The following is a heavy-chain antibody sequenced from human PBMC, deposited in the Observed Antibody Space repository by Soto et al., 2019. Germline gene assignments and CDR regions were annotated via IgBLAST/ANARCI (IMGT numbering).Heavy chain of an antibody. J-gene: IGHJ6*03. CDR3: ASKSSGWYPSYYYCAGGGSIVVATRRLMDV. V-gene: IGHV5-51*01. Sequence: GAALKISCKGSGYSFTSYWIGSVRQMPGKGLEWMGIIYPGDSDTRYSPSFQGQVTISADKSISTAYLQWSSLKASDTAMYYCASKSSGWYPSYYYCAGGGSIVVATRRLMDVWGKGTTVTVSS. CDR1: GYSFTSYW. CDR2: IYPGDSDT. D-gene: IGHD6-19*01.